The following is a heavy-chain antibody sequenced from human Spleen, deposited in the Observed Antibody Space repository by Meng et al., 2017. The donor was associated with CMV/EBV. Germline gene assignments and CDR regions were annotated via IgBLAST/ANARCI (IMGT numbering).Heavy chain of an antibody. Sequence: GGPLRLSCAASGFTFSSYGMHWVRQAPGKGLEWVAFIRYDGGNKYYADSVKGRFTISRDNSKSTLYLQMDSLRTEDTAVYYCANTVGSTTYPRDYWGQGTLVTVSS. J-gene: IGHJ4*02. CDR1: GFTFSSYG. CDR3: ANTVGSTTYPRDY. CDR2: IRYDGGNK. V-gene: IGHV3-30*02. D-gene: IGHD2-2*01.